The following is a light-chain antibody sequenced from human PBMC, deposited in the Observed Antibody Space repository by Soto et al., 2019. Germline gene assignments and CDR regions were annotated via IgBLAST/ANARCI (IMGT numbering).Light chain of an antibody. J-gene: IGKJ2*01. CDR1: QSVSSSY. V-gene: IGKV3-20*01. CDR3: QQYGSPPP. CDR2: GAF. Sequence: EIVLTQSPGTLSLSPGERATLSCRASQSVSSSYLAWYQQKPGQAPRLLIYGAFSRATGIPDRFSGSGSGTDSTLTISRLEPEDLAVYYCQQYGSPPPFGQGTKLEIK.